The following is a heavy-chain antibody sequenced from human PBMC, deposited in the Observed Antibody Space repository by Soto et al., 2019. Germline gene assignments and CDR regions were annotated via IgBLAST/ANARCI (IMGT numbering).Heavy chain of an antibody. CDR1: GGSFSDFY. J-gene: IGHJ3*02. CDR2: INHSGST. Sequence: QVQLQQWGAGLLKPSETLSLTCAVYGGSFSDFYWNCIRQPPGKGLEWIGEINHSGSTSYNPSLKSRVPISVYTSKNQISLKLTSVTAADTAVYYCARGPRVVWVVPTAQRDVFDIWGQGTMVTVSS. CDR3: ARGPRVVWVVPTAQRDVFDI. D-gene: IGHD2-2*01. V-gene: IGHV4-34*01.